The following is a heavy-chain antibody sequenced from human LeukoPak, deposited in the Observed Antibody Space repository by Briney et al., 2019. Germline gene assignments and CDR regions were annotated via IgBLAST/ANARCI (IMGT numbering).Heavy chain of an antibody. V-gene: IGHV3-30*04. D-gene: IGHD6-6*01. CDR2: LSYDGSNK. J-gene: IGHJ6*03. CDR1: GFIFNNYI. CDR3: ARRGEYSSSRDNYYYYYMDV. Sequence: GGSLRLSCAASGFIFNNYIMHWVRQAPGKGLEWVAVLSYDGSNKNYADSVKGRFTISRDNSKNTLYLQMNSLRAEDTALYYCARRGEYSSSRDNYYYYYMDVWGKGTTVTVSS.